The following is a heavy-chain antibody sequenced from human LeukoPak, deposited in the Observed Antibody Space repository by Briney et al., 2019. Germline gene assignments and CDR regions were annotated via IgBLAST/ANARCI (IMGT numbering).Heavy chain of an antibody. CDR1: GFTFSSYA. D-gene: IGHD4-17*01. V-gene: IGHV3-23*01. J-gene: IGHJ4*02. Sequence: GGSLRLSCAASGFTFSSYAMSWVRQAPGKGLEWVSAISGSGGSTYYADSVKGRSTISRDNSKNTLYLQMNSLRAEDTAVYYCATYDYGDYVPSFDYWGQGTLVTVSS. CDR2: ISGSGGST. CDR3: ATYDYGDYVPSFDY.